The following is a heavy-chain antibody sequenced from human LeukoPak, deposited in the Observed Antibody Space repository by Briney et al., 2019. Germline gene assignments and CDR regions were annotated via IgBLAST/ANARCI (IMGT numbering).Heavy chain of an antibody. CDR1: GYTFTGYY. CDR2: INPNSGGT. CDR3: ARDQRYCSRTSCQQNWFDP. D-gene: IGHD2-2*01. Sequence: ASVKVSCKASGYTFTGYYMHWVRQAPGQGLEWMGWINPNSGGTNYAQKFQGRVTMTRDTSISTAYMELSRLRSDDTAVYYCARDQRYCSRTSCQQNWFDPWGQGTLVNVSS. V-gene: IGHV1-2*02. J-gene: IGHJ5*02.